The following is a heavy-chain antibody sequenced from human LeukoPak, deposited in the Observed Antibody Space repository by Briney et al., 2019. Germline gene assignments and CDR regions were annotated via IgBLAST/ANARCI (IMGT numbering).Heavy chain of an antibody. CDR3: ARAVLGYCSGGSCLNYYYGMDV. J-gene: IGHJ6*02. V-gene: IGHV3-48*03. CDR1: GFTFSSYE. Sequence: GGSLRLSCVASGFTFSSYEMSWIRQAPGKGLEWVSYISSSGSTIYQADSVKGRFTISRDNAKNSLYLQMNSLRAEDTAVYYCARAVLGYCSGGSCLNYYYGMDVWGQGTTVTVPS. CDR2: ISSSGSTI. D-gene: IGHD2-15*01.